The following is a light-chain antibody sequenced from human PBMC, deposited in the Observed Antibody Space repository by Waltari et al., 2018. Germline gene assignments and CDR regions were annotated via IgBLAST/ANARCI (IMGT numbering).Light chain of an antibody. V-gene: IGLV2-14*03. CDR1: SSDVGGYNY. CDR2: DVS. J-gene: IGLJ1*01. Sequence: QSALTQPASVSGSPGQSITISCTGTSSDVGGYNYVSWYQQHPGKAPQLMIYDVSNRPSGVSNRFSGSKSGNTASLTISGLQAEDEADYYCSSYTSSNTLGFGTGTKVTVL. CDR3: SSYTSSNTLG.